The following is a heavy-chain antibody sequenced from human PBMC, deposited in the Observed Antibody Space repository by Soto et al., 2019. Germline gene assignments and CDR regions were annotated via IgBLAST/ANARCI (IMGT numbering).Heavy chain of an antibody. CDR1: GGNISDSSYC. V-gene: IGHV4-39*01. CDR3: ARGGPSSSWYGNWFDP. J-gene: IGHJ5*02. Sequence: SCTVSGGNISDSSYCWGWIQQPPGKGLEWIGSIYYSGSTYYNPSLKSRVTISVDTSKNQFSLKLSSVTAADTAVYYCARGGPSSSWYGNWFDPWGQGTLVTVSS. CDR2: IYYSGST. D-gene: IGHD6-13*01.